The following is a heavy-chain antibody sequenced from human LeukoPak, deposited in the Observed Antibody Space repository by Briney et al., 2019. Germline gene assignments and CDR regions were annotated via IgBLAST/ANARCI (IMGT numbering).Heavy chain of an antibody. CDR2: MNPNSGNT. J-gene: IGHJ3*02. CDR1: GYTFTNYD. CDR3: ATRGSQLPKGAFDI. V-gene: IGHV1-8*01. Sequence: ASVKVSCKASGYTFTNYDINWVRQATGQGLEWMGWMNPNSGNTGYAQKFQGRVTMTRNTSLSTAYMELSSLRSEDTAVYYCATRGSQLPKGAFDIWGQGTMVTVSS. D-gene: IGHD1-1*01.